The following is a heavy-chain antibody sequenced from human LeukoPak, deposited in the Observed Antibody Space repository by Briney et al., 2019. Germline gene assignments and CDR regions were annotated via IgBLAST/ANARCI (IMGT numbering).Heavy chain of an antibody. CDR3: ARRLWFGVVGPAFDY. CDR1: GYSISSGYY. Sequence: SETLSLTCTVSGYSISSGYYWGWIRQPPGKGLEWIGSIYHSGSTYYNPSLKSRVTISVDTSKNQFSLKLSSVTAADTAVYYCARRLWFGVVGPAFDYWGQGTLVTVSP. J-gene: IGHJ4*02. D-gene: IGHD3-10*01. V-gene: IGHV4-38-2*02. CDR2: IYHSGST.